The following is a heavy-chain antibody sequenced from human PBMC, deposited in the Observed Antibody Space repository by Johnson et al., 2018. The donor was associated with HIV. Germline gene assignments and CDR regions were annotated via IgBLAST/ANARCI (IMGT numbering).Heavy chain of an antibody. CDR3: ARDRRFGDPGAFDI. J-gene: IGHJ3*02. D-gene: IGHD2-21*02. CDR2: IYSGGST. V-gene: IGHV3-66*01. CDR1: GFTVSSNY. Sequence: VQLVESGGGLVKPGGSLRLSCAASGFTVSSNYMSWVRQAPGKGLEWVSVIYSGGSTYYADSVKGRFTISRDNSKNTLYLQMNSLRAEDTAVYYCARDRRFGDPGAFDIWGQGTMVTVSS.